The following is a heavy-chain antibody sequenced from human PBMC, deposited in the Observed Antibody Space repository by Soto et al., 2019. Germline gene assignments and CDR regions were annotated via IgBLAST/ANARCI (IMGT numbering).Heavy chain of an antibody. D-gene: IGHD4-4*01. CDR3: ARVRYSNYYRWFDP. CDR2: INHSGST. Sequence: QVQLQQWGAGLLKPSETLSLTCAVYGGSFSVYYWSWIRQPPGKGREWIGEINHSGSTNYNPSLKSRVTISVDTSKNQFSLKLSSVTAADTAVYYCARVRYSNYYRWFDPWGQGTLVTVSS. CDR1: GGSFSVYY. J-gene: IGHJ5*02. V-gene: IGHV4-34*01.